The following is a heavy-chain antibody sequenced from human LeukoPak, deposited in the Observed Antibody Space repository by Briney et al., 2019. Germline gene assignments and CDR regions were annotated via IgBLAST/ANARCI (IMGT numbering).Heavy chain of an antibody. V-gene: IGHV3-21*01. CDR1: GFTFSSYG. CDR2: ISSSSSYI. Sequence: PGGSLRLSCAASGFTFSSYGMSWVRQAPGKGLEWVSSISSSSSYIYYADSVKGRFTISRDNAKNSLYLQMNSLRAEDTAVYYCARDLITMVRGVKSYYFDYWGQGTLVTVSS. CDR3: ARDLITMVRGVKSYYFDY. D-gene: IGHD3-10*01. J-gene: IGHJ4*02.